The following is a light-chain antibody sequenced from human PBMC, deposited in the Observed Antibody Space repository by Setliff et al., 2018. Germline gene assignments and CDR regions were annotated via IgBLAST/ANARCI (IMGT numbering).Light chain of an antibody. J-gene: IGKJ2*02. CDR2: KVS. CDR3: MQHTLGGT. CDR1: QSLVHSDGNTY. V-gene: IGKV2-30*02. Sequence: DVVVTQSPLSLPVTLGQPASISCRSSQSLVHSDGNTYLNWFQQRPGQSPRRLIYKVSNRDSGVPDRFSGSGSGTDFTLRISRVEAEDVGIYYCMQHTLGGTFGQGTKVDIK.